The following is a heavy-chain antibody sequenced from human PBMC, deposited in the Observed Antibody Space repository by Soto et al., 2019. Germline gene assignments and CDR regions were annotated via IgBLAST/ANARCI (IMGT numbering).Heavy chain of an antibody. CDR2: ISYDGSNK. J-gene: IGHJ6*02. V-gene: IGHV3-30-3*01. CDR3: ARDHYDFWSGYYTDYYYGMDV. CDR1: GFTFSSYA. D-gene: IGHD3-3*01. Sequence: PGGSLRLSCAASGFTFSSYAMHWVRQAPGKGLEWVAVISYDGSNKYYADSVKGRFTISRDNSKNTLYLQMNSLRAEDTAVYYCARDHYDFWSGYYTDYYYGMDVWGQGTTVTVSS.